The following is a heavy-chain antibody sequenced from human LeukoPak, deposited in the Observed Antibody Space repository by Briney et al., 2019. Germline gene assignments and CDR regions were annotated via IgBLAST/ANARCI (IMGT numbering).Heavy chain of an antibody. J-gene: IGHJ4*02. D-gene: IGHD3-10*01. CDR3: TRGGEEPFDY. Sequence: GGSLRLSCAGSGFTFTRFWMHWVRQAPGKGLVWVSRINVEGTTTTYADSVEGRFTIPRDENTLYLQMNHLRVDDTAVYYCTRGGEEPFDYWGQGTLVTVSP. V-gene: IGHV3-74*01. CDR2: INVEGTTT. CDR1: GFTFTRFW.